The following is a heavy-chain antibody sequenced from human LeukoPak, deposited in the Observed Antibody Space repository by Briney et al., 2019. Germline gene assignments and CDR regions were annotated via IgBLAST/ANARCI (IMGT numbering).Heavy chain of an antibody. CDR3: AREGRGVPGAIAAVKGFDY. J-gene: IGHJ4*02. Sequence: ASVKVSCKTSGYTFSDYYIHWIRQAPGQGLEWVGWINPNSGDTDYAQKFQGRVTVTRDTSISTAYMELGRLRSDDTAVYYCAREGRGVPGAIAAVKGFDYWGQGTLVTVSS. CDR1: GYTFSDYY. D-gene: IGHD6-13*01. CDR2: INPNSGDT. V-gene: IGHV1-2*02.